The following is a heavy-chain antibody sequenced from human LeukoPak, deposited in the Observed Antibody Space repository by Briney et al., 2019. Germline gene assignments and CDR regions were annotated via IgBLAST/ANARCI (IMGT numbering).Heavy chain of an antibody. CDR2: ISFDRSDK. V-gene: IGHV3-30*04. Sequence: GGSLRLSCAASGFTFSSYAMHWVRQAPGKGLEWVAVISFDRSDKYYADSVKGRFTVSRDNAKNTLYLQMNSLRAEDTAVYYCARARWYSCDYWGQGTLVTVSS. CDR1: GFTFSSYA. D-gene: IGHD5-24*01. CDR3: ARARWYSCDY. J-gene: IGHJ4*02.